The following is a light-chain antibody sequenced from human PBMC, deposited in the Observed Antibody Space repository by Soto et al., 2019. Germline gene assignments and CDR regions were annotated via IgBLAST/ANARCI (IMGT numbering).Light chain of an antibody. CDR1: QSVSDK. CDR3: QQYKNRPLT. J-gene: IGKJ4*01. V-gene: IGKV3-15*01. Sequence: EILMTQSPATLSVSPGDSATLSCRASQSVSDKVAWYQQAPGQAPRLLIYGAVTRAAGIEARVSGSGSETNFTLTINSLQSDDFAVYYCQQYKNRPLTFGGGTKVEMK. CDR2: GAV.